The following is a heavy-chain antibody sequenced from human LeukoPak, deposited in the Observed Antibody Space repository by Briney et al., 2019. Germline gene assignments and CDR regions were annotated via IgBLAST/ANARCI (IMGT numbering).Heavy chain of an antibody. D-gene: IGHD6-13*01. CDR2: IYSGGST. CDR3: ARVKGGIAAAGNYFDY. J-gene: IGHJ4*02. Sequence: GGSLRLSCAASGFTVSSNYMSWVRQAPGKGLEWVSVIYSGGSTYYADSVKGRITISRDNSKNTLHLQMNSLRTEDTAVYYCARVKGGIAAAGNYFDYWGQGTLVTVSS. V-gene: IGHV3-66*02. CDR1: GFTVSSNY.